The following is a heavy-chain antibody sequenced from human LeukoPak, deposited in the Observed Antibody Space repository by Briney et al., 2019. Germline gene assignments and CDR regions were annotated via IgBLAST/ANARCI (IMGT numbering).Heavy chain of an antibody. CDR3: ARREYCSSTSCYKGANWFDP. CDR1: GGSFSGYY. D-gene: IGHD2-2*02. CDR2: INHSGST. V-gene: IGHV4-34*01. J-gene: IGHJ5*02. Sequence: SETLSLTCAVYGGSFSGYYWSWIRQPPGKGLEWIGEINHSGSTNYNPSLKSRVTISVDTSKNQFSLKLSSVTAADTAVYYCARREYCSSTSCYKGANWFDPWGQGTLATVSS.